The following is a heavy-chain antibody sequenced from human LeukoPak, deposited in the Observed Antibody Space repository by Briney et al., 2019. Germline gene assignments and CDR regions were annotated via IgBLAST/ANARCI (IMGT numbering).Heavy chain of an antibody. CDR1: GFTFSSYS. V-gene: IGHV3-48*01. J-gene: IGHJ4*02. CDR3: TRDYTIFGEGYFDS. CDR2: IGSSSSTI. D-gene: IGHD3-3*01. Sequence: GGSLRLSCAASGFTFSSYSMNWVRQAPGKGLEWVSYIGSSSSTIYYADSVKGRFTISRDNAKNSLYLQMNSLKTEDTAVYYCTRDYTIFGEGYFDSWGQGTLVTVSS.